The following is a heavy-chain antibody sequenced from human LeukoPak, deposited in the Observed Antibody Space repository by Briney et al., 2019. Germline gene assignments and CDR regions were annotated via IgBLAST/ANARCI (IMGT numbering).Heavy chain of an antibody. D-gene: IGHD6-19*01. CDR1: GGSISSYY. V-gene: IGHV4-4*07. CDR3: AGDRSGWPNWYFDI. J-gene: IGHJ2*01. Sequence: SETLSLTCTVSGGSISSYYWSWIRQPAGKGLEWIGRIYTSGSTNYNPSLKSRVPMSVDTSKNQSSLKLSSVTAADTAVYYCAGDRSGWPNWYFDIWGRGTLVTVSS. CDR2: IYTSGST.